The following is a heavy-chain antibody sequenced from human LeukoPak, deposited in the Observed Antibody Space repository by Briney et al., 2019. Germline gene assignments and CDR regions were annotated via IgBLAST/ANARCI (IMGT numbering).Heavy chain of an antibody. D-gene: IGHD2-21*02. V-gene: IGHV3-33*01. CDR2: IWYDGTNK. CDR3: ARERLSCGGDCLDD. Sequence: GGSPRLSCAASGFAFSSFGMHWVRQAPGKGLEWVAVIWYDGTNKYYADSVKGRFTISRDNSKNTLYLQMNSLRAEDTALYYCARERLSCGGDCLDDWGQGTLVTVSS. J-gene: IGHJ4*02. CDR1: GFAFSSFG.